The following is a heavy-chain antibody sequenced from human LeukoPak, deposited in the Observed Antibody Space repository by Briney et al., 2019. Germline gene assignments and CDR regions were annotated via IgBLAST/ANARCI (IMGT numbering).Heavy chain of an antibody. Sequence: GGSLRLSCAASGFTFSSYWMSGVRQAPGKGLEWVANIKQDGSEKYYVDSVKGRFTISRDNAKNSLYLQMNSLRAEDTAVYYCASGLGVVVVPAALNAFDIWGQGTMVTVSS. CDR3: ASGLGVVVVPAALNAFDI. D-gene: IGHD2-2*01. CDR2: IKQDGSEK. J-gene: IGHJ3*02. V-gene: IGHV3-7*01. CDR1: GFTFSSYW.